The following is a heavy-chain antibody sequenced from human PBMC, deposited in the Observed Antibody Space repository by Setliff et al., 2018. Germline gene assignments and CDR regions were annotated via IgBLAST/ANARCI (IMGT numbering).Heavy chain of an antibody. Sequence: GWSLRLSCAASGFTFSSYWMSWVRQAPGKGLEWVANIKQDGSVKNYVDSVKGRFSISRDNTKNSLYLQMNSLRAEDTAVYYCARDHFAGSTIYYYGMDVWGQGTTVTVSS. CDR1: GFTFSSYW. CDR3: ARDHFAGSTIYYYGMDV. V-gene: IGHV3-7*01. J-gene: IGHJ6*02. CDR2: IKQDGSVK. D-gene: IGHD1-7*01.